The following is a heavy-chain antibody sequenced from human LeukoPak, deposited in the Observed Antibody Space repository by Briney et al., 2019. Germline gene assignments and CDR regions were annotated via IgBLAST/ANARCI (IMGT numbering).Heavy chain of an antibody. V-gene: IGHV3-53*01. J-gene: IGHJ4*02. D-gene: IGHD3-22*01. Sequence: GGSLRLSCAASGFTVSSNYMSWVRQAPGKGLEWVSVIYSGGSTYYADSVKGRFAISRDNSKNTLYLQMNSLRAEDTAVYYCAADSSGYAWSLDYWGQGTLVTVSS. CDR3: AADSSGYAWSLDY. CDR2: IYSGGST. CDR1: GFTVSSNY.